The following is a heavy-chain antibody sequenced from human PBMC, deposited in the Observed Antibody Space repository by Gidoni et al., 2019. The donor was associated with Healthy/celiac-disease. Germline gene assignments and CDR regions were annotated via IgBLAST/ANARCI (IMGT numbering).Heavy chain of an antibody. J-gene: IGHJ4*02. D-gene: IGHD3-10*01. CDR1: GYNLIDFS. Sequence: QVHLVQSGAEVKKPGASVNVPCKVSGYNLIDFSIHWVRHAPAKGLEWMGGFDPEKGETVYAQKLQARVSMTEDTSTDTAYMELSSLRSEDTAVYYCVFGRKVTTAFDYWGKGALVTVSS. CDR2: FDPEKGET. CDR3: VFGRKVTTAFDY. V-gene: IGHV1-24*01.